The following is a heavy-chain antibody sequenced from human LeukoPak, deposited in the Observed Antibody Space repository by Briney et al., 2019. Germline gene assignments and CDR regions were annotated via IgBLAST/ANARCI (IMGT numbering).Heavy chain of an antibody. CDR1: GGSISTYY. CDR2: IYYSGSS. V-gene: IGHV4-59*01. Sequence: PSETLSLTCTVSGGSISTYYWGWIRQPPGKGLEWIGYIYYSGSSNYNPSLKSRVTISVDTSKNQFSLKLSSVTAADTAVYYCASWLRLRGNNWFDPWGQGTLVTVSS. J-gene: IGHJ5*02. D-gene: IGHD5-12*01. CDR3: ASWLRLRGNNWFDP.